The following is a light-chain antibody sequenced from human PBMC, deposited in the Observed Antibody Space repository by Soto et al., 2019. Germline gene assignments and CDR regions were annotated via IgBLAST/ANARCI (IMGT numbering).Light chain of an antibody. CDR2: TAS. V-gene: IGKV1-9*01. CDR1: QGISTY. Sequence: DIQLTQSPSFLSASVGDRVTITCRASQGISTYLAWYQQKPGKAPKLLIHTASTLQSGVPSRFSGSGSGTEFTLTISRLQPEDFATYYCQHRHSYPITFGQGTRLEI. J-gene: IGKJ5*01. CDR3: QHRHSYPIT.